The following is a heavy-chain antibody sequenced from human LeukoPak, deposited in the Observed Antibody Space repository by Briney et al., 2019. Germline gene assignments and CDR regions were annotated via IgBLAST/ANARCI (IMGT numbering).Heavy chain of an antibody. J-gene: IGHJ4*02. Sequence: GGSLRLSCAASGFTFSSYAMSWVRQAPGRGLEWVSAITGSSDRTYYADSVKGRFTISRDNSKNTLYLEMNSLRAEDTAKYHCTRPTQVRGVAGGGFDQWGQGAQVTVSS. CDR3: TRPTQVRGVAGGGFDQ. CDR2: ITGSSDRT. D-gene: IGHD3-10*01. CDR1: GFTFSSYA. V-gene: IGHV3-23*01.